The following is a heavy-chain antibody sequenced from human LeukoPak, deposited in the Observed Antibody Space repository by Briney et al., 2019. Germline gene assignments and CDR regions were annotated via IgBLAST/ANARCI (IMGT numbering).Heavy chain of an antibody. D-gene: IGHD6-13*01. CDR2: VHTSGST. CDR3: ARLHSSSFKRTPGARRRAGWSNNWFDP. Sequence: PSETLSLTCTVSGGSISSGSYCWSWIRQPAGKGLEWIGHVHTSGSTNYNPSLKSRVTISVDTSKNQFSLKLSSVTAADTAVYYCARLHSSSFKRTPGARRRAGWSNNWFDPWGQGTLVTVSS. V-gene: IGHV4-61*09. CDR1: GGSISSGSYC. J-gene: IGHJ5*02.